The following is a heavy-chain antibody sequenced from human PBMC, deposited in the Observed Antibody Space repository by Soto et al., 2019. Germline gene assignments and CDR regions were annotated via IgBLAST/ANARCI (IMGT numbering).Heavy chain of an antibody. CDR2: ITGGSAII. CDR3: ARADGQYYYYMDV. Sequence: WGSLRLSCAASGFTFSTHAMNWVRQSPGKGLEWLSYITGGSAIIYYAESVKGRFTVSRDNGKNSLYLHMSSLRAEDTAVYYCARADGQYYYYMDVWGIGTTVTVSS. CDR1: GFTFSTHA. V-gene: IGHV3-48*01. J-gene: IGHJ6*03.